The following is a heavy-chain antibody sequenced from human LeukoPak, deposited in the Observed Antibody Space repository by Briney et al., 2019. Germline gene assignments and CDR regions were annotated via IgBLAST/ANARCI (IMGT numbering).Heavy chain of an antibody. CDR1: GYTFTSYA. CDR3: AREIAVAGTGLHWFDP. CDR2: INAGNGNT. V-gene: IGHV1-3*01. Sequence: GASVKVSCKASGYTFTSYAMHWVRQAPGQRLEWMGWINAGNGNTKYSQKFQGRVTITRDTSASTAYMELSSLRSEDTAVYYCAREIAVAGTGLHWFDPWGQGTLVTVSS. D-gene: IGHD6-19*01. J-gene: IGHJ5*02.